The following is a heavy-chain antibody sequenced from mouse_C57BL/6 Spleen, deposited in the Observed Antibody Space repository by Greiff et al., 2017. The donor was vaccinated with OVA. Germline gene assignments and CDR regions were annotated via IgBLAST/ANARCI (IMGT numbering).Heavy chain of an antibody. Sequence: QVQLQQSDAELVKPGASVKISCKVSGYTFTDHTIHWMKQRPEPGLEWIGYIYPRDGSTKYNEKFTGKATLTADKSSSTAYMQLNSLTSEDSAVYFGAREKGYYYGSSYVYAMDYWGQGTSVTVSS. CDR2: IYPRDGST. CDR3: AREKGYYYGSSYVYAMDY. J-gene: IGHJ4*01. D-gene: IGHD1-1*01. V-gene: IGHV1-78*01. CDR1: GYTFTDHT.